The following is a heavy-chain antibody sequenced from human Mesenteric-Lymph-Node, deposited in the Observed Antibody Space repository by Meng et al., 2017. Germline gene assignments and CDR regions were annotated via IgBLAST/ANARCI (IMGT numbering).Heavy chain of an antibody. J-gene: IGHJ3*02. D-gene: IGHD3-10*01. CDR3: AKSPAGGAGSYSAFDI. Sequence: GESLKISCAASGFTFSSYAMSWVRQAPGKGLEWVSYISGSGGSKYYADSVKGRFTISRDNSKTPLYLQMNSLRAEDTAVYYCAKSPAGGAGSYSAFDIWGQGTMVTVSS. CDR1: GFTFSSYA. CDR2: ISGSGGSK. V-gene: IGHV3-23*01.